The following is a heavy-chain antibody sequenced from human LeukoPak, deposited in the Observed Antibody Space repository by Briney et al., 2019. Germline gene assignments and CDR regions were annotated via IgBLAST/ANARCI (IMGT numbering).Heavy chain of an antibody. Sequence: ASVKVSCKASRGTFSSYAISWVRQAPGQGLEWMGWISAYNGNTNYAQKLQGRVTMTTDTSTSTAYMELRSLRSDDTAVYYCARYSSGSYPTYYFDYWGQGTLVTVSS. CDR1: RGTFSSYA. CDR3: ARYSSGSYPTYYFDY. D-gene: IGHD1-26*01. V-gene: IGHV1-18*01. J-gene: IGHJ4*02. CDR2: ISAYNGNT.